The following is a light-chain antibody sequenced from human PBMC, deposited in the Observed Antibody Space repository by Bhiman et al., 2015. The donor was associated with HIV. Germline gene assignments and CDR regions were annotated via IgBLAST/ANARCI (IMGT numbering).Light chain of an antibody. J-gene: IGLJ2*01. CDR1: SSDVGAYNL. Sequence: QSALTQPASVSGSPGQSIAISCTGTSSDVGAYNLVSWYQQHPGKAPKLMICDVNKRPSGVSNRFSGSKSGNTASLTISGLQAEDEADYYCCSYAGSRVFGGGTKLTVL. CDR2: DVN. CDR3: CSYAGSRV. V-gene: IGLV2-23*02.